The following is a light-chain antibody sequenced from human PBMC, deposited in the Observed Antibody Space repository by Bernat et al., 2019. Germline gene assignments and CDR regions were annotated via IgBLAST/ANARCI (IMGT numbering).Light chain of an antibody. CDR2: AAS. CDR3: QQLSSPFT. J-gene: IGKJ5*01. CDR1: EAIANY. Sequence: DIQLTQSPSFLSASVGDRVTITFRASEAIANYLAWYQQKPGRAPNLLVYAASSLQSGVSSSFSGSGSGTEFTLTISSLQPEDFATYYCQQLSSPFTFGQVTRLEIK. V-gene: IGKV1-9*01.